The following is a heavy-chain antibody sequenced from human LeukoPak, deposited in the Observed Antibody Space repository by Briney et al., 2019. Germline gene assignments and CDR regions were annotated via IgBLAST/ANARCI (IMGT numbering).Heavy chain of an antibody. CDR3: ARIMITFGGADPSDY. CDR1: GFTFSSYA. V-gene: IGHV3-23*01. Sequence: GGSLRLSCAASGFTFSSYAMSWVRQAPGKGLEWVSAISGSGGSTYYADSVKGRFTISRDNSKNTLYLQMNSLRAEDTAVYYCARIMITFGGADPSDYWGQGTLVTVSS. D-gene: IGHD3-16*01. J-gene: IGHJ4*02. CDR2: ISGSGGST.